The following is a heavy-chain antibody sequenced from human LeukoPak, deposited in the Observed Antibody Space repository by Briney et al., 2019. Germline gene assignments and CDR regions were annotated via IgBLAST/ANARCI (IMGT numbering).Heavy chain of an antibody. V-gene: IGHV3-9*01. CDR3: AKSRGYHGLGREPFDY. J-gene: IGHJ4*02. D-gene: IGHD3-10*01. CDR1: GFTFDDYA. Sequence: GRSLRLSCAASGFTFDDYAMHWVRQAPGKGLEWVSGITWNSGNIAQADSVKGRFTISRDNAKNSLHLQMDSLRPEDTALYYCAKSRGYHGLGREPFDYWGQGTLVTASS. CDR2: ITWNSGNI.